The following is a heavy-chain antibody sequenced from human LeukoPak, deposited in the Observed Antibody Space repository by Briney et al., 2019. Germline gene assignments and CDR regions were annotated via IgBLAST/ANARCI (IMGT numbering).Heavy chain of an antibody. Sequence: GGSLRLSCAASGFTFSSYDMHWVRQATGKGLEWVSAIGTAGDTYYPGSVKGRFTISRENVKNSLYLQMNSLRAGDTAVYYCARGIAARPINYYGMDVWGQGTTVTVSS. CDR2: IGTAGDT. V-gene: IGHV3-13*01. CDR1: GFTFSSYD. J-gene: IGHJ6*02. CDR3: ARGIAARPINYYGMDV. D-gene: IGHD6-6*01.